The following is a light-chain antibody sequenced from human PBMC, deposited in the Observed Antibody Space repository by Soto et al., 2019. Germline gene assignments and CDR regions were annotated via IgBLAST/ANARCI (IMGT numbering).Light chain of an antibody. J-gene: IGLJ2*01. Sequence: NFMLTQPHSVSKSPGKTVTISCTRSSGTIASNYVQWYQQRPGSAPTTVIYEYNQRPSGVPDRFSGSIDSSSNSASLTISGLKTEDEADYYCQSYDSTIEVFGGGTKLTVL. CDR2: EYN. CDR1: SGTIASNY. CDR3: QSYDSTIEV. V-gene: IGLV6-57*04.